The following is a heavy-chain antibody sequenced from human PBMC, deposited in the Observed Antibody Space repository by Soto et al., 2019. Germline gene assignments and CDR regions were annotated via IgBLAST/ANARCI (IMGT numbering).Heavy chain of an antibody. D-gene: IGHD2-2*01. CDR1: GYTFTSYG. J-gene: IGHJ5*02. Sequence: GASVKVSCKASGYTFTSYGISWVRQAPGRGLEWLGWISNYNGNTNYAQNVQGRVTMTTDTSATTTYMELRSLRFDDTAVYYCARGPRYCSSSICFSGVTWFDPWGQGTLVTVSS. V-gene: IGHV1-18*01. CDR3: ARGPRYCSSSICFSGVTWFDP. CDR2: ISNYNGNT.